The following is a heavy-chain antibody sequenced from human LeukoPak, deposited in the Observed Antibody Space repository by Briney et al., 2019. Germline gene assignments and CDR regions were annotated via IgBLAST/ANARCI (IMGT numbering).Heavy chain of an antibody. D-gene: IGHD2-15*01. CDR2: ISGSGGST. V-gene: IGHV3-23*01. CDR1: GFTFSSYA. J-gene: IGHJ3*02. CDR3: AKGPCSGGSCGTSTDAFDI. Sequence: PGGSLRLSCAASGFTFSSYAMSWVRQAPGKGLEWVSAISGSGGSTYYADSVKGRFTISRDNSKNTLYLQMNSLRAEDTAVYYCAKGPCSGGSCGTSTDAFDIWGQGTMVTVSS.